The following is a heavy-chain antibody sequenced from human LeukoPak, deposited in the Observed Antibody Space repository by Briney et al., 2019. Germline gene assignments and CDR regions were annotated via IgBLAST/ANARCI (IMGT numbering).Heavy chain of an antibody. CDR2: INAGNGNT. V-gene: IGHV1-3*01. Sequence: GASVKVSCKASGYTFTSYAMHWVRQAPGQRLEWMGWINAGNGNTKYSQKFQGRVTITRDTSASTAYMELSSLRSEDTAVYFCAREFKPPGMSMIADFYGMDVWGQGTTVTVSS. D-gene: IGHD3-22*01. CDR1: GYTFTSYA. J-gene: IGHJ6*02. CDR3: AREFKPPGMSMIADFYGMDV.